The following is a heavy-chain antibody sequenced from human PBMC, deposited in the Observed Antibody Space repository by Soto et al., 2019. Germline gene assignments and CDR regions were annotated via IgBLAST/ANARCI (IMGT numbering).Heavy chain of an antibody. V-gene: IGHV1-8*01. Sequence: ASVKVSCKASGYTFTSYDINWVRQATGQGLEWMGWMNPNSGNTGYAQKFQGRVTMTRNTSISTAYMELSGLRAEDTAVYYCARGRRRGYCSGGSCLGNYGMDVWGQGTTVTFSS. CDR2: MNPNSGNT. J-gene: IGHJ6*02. CDR3: ARGRRRGYCSGGSCLGNYGMDV. CDR1: GYTFTSYD. D-gene: IGHD2-15*01.